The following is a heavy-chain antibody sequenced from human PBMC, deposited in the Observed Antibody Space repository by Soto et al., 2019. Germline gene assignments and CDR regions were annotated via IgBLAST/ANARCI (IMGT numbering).Heavy chain of an antibody. J-gene: IGHJ5*02. CDR1: GYTFTSYG. Sequence: QVQLVQSGAEVKKPGASVKVSCKASGYTFTSYGISWVRQAPGQGLEWMGWISAYNGNTNYAQKLQGRVTMTTDTSTSTAYMELRSLRSDDTAGYYCARDKGACGWSGYPWRFDPWGQGTLVTVSS. V-gene: IGHV1-18*01. CDR3: ARDKGACGWSGYPWRFDP. CDR2: ISAYNGNT. D-gene: IGHD2-15*01.